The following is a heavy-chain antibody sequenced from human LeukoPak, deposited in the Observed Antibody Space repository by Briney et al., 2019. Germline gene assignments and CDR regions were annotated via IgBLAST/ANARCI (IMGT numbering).Heavy chain of an antibody. D-gene: IGHD3-22*01. CDR1: GGTFSSYA. CDR2: IIPIFGTA. V-gene: IGHV1-69*13. J-gene: IGHJ4*02. Sequence: ASVKVSCKASGGTFSSYAISWVRQAPGQGLEWMGGIIPIFGTANYAQKFQGRVTITADESTSTAYMELSSLRSEDTAVYYCARDSSGYLGTSFDYWGQGTLVTVSS. CDR3: ARDSSGYLGTSFDY.